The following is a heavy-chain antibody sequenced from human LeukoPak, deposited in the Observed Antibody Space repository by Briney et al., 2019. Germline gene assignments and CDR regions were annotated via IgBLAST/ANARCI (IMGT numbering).Heavy chain of an antibody. CDR2: ISNNGGYT. CDR1: GFTFGDYA. J-gene: IGHJ4*02. CDR3: AKQLGYCSDGSCYFPY. D-gene: IGHD2-15*01. Sequence: GGSLRLSCTASGFTFGDYAMSWVRQAPGKGLEWVSAISNNGGYTYYADSVQGRFTISRDNSKSTLCLQMNSLRAEDTAVYYCAKQLGYCSDGSCYFPYWGQGTLVTVSS. V-gene: IGHV3-23*01.